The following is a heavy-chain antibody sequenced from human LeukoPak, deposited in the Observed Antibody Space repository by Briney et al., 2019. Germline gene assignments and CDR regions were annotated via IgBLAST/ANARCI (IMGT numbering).Heavy chain of an antibody. CDR3: ARDWMSNWFDP. CDR1: GGSINSYY. Sequence: TPSETLSLTCTVSGGSINSYYWSWIRQPAGKGLEWIGRIYTGGSTNYSPSLKSRVTMSVDTSKNQFSLKLSSVTAADTAVYYCARDWMSNWFDPWGQGTLVTVSS. CDR2: IYTGGST. D-gene: IGHD2-2*03. V-gene: IGHV4-4*07. J-gene: IGHJ5*02.